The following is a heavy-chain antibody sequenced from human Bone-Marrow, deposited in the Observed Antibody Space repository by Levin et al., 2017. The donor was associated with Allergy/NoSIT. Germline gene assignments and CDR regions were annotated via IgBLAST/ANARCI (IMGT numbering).Heavy chain of an antibody. Sequence: PGGSLRLSCAASGFTFSNFYMSWVRQAPGKGLEWVANIKQDGREKYYVDSVKGRFTISRDNAKNSLFLQMDSLRAEDTAVYYCARARWGGYSFDYWGQGTLVTVSS. CDR3: ARARWGGYSFDY. V-gene: IGHV3-7*01. CDR1: GFTFSNFY. J-gene: IGHJ4*02. D-gene: IGHD3-16*01. CDR2: IKQDGREK.